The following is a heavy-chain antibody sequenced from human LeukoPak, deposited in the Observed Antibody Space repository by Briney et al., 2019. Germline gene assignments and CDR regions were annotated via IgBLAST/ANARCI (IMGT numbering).Heavy chain of an antibody. CDR2: VSHNGGST. V-gene: IGHV3-64*01. Sequence: GGSLRLSCAASAFTFSSYAMHWVRQAPGKGLEYVSAVSHNGGSTYYANSVKGRFTISRDNSKDTLYLQMGSLRPEDMAVYYCARDHDDNSGKYNGGALDLWGQGTVVTVSS. J-gene: IGHJ3*01. D-gene: IGHD3-22*01. CDR1: AFTFSSYA. CDR3: ARDHDDNSGKYNGGALDL.